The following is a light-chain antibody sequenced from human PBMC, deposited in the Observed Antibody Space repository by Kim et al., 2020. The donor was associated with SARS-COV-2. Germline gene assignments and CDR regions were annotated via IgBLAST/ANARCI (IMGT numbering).Light chain of an antibody. V-gene: IGLV1-40*01. Sequence: QPVLTQPPSVSGAPGQRVTISCTGSSSNIGTHYNVHWYQQVPGAPPKLLIYGNSNRPSGVPDRFSGSKSGTSASLVITGLQAEDEADYYCQSYDTSLSGPYIFGGGTKVTVL. CDR1: SSNIGTHYN. CDR2: GNS. J-gene: IGLJ1*01. CDR3: QSYDTSLSGPYI.